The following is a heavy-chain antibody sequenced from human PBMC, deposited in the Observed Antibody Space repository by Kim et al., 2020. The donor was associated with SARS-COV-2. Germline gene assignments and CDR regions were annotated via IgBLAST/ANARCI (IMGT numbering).Heavy chain of an antibody. V-gene: IGHV4-31*02. Sequence: STYSNPSLKSRVTISVATSKNQFSLKLSSVTAADTAGYYCAGLRDDAFDIWGQGTMVTVSS. D-gene: IGHD4-17*01. CDR2: ST. J-gene: IGHJ3*02. CDR3: AGLRDDAFDI.